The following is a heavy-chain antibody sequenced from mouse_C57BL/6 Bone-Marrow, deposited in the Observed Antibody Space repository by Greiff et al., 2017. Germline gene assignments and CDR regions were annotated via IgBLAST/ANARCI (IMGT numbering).Heavy chain of an antibody. CDR1: GYTFTSYW. Sequence: QVQLQQSGAELVKPGASVKMSCKASGYTFTSYWITWVKQRPGQGLEWIGDIYPGSGSTNYNEKFKSKATLTVDTSSSTAYMQLSGLTSEDSAVYYCARENLFITTVGYAMDYWGQGTSVTVSS. D-gene: IGHD1-1*01. V-gene: IGHV1-55*01. CDR2: IYPGSGST. J-gene: IGHJ4*01. CDR3: ARENLFITTVGYAMDY.